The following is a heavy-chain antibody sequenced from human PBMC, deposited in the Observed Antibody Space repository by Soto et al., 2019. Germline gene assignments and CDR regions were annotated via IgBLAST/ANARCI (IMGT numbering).Heavy chain of an antibody. D-gene: IGHD5-12*01. Sequence: SETLSLTCAVYGGSFSGYYWSWIRQPPGKGLEWIGEINHSGSTNYNPSLKSRVTISVDTSKNQFSLKLSSVTAADTAVYYCARRPGRYSGXPTNLMRQINWFDPWGQGTLVTVSS. CDR2: INHSGST. CDR3: ARRPGRYSGXPTNLMRQINWFDP. V-gene: IGHV4-34*01. CDR1: GGSFSGYY. J-gene: IGHJ5*02.